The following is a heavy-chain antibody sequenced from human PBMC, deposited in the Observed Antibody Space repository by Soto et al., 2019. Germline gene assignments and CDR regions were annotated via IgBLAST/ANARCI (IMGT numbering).Heavy chain of an antibody. CDR3: NRGSEYDFWSGYL. J-gene: IGHJ4*02. V-gene: IGHV1-69*06. Sequence: QERLVQSGAEVRKPGSSVKVSCKVTGGTSTRYAINWVRQAPGQGLEWMGGIVPMFGTSKYAQKFQGRVKITADTSTNIVYMELRSLRSEDTAVYYCNRGSEYDFWSGYLWGQGTLVSVSS. CDR1: GGTSTRYA. CDR2: IVPMFGTS. D-gene: IGHD3-3*01.